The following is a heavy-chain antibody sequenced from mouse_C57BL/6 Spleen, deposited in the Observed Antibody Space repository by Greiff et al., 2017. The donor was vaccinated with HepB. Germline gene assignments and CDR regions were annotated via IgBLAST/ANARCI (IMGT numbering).Heavy chain of an antibody. V-gene: IGHV1-52*01. D-gene: IGHD2-10*01. J-gene: IGHJ4*01. CDR3: ARSPTYYRNPYYAMDY. Sequence: QVQLQQSGAELVRPGSSVKLSCKASGYTFTSYWMHWVKQRPIQGLEWIGNIDPSDSETHYNQKFKDKATLTVDKSSSTAYMQLSSLTSEDSAVYYCARSPTYYRNPYYAMDYWGKRTSVTVSS. CDR1: GYTFTSYW. CDR2: IDPSDSET.